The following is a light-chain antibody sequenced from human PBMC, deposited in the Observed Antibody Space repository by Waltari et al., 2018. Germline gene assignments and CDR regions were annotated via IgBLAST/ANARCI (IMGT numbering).Light chain of an antibody. CDR1: ETIRYNKMNY. CDR2: WAS. Sequence: DIVMTQSPDSLAVSLGERAPINCVSNETIRYNKMNYLAWYQQRPGQPPKLLFSWASTRESGVPDRFSGSGSGTTFTLSISSLQSEDVAVYYCQQYHTTPYTFGQGTKLE. V-gene: IGKV4-1*01. J-gene: IGKJ2*01. CDR3: QQYHTTPYT.